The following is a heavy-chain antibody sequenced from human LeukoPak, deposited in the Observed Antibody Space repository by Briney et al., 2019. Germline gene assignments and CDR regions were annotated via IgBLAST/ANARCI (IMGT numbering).Heavy chain of an antibody. J-gene: IGHJ4*02. CDR3: ARDPDTPFDY. V-gene: IGHV3-7*01. Sequence: GGSLRLSCAASGFTFSRYWMSWVRQAPGKGLEWVANIKQDGSEKYYVDSVKGRFTISRDNAKNSLYLQMNSLRAEDTAVYYCARDPDTPFDYWGQGTLVTVSS. D-gene: IGHD5-18*01. CDR2: IKQDGSEK. CDR1: GFTFSRYW.